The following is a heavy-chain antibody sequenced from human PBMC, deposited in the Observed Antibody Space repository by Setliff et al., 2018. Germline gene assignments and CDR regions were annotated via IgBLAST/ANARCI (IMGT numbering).Heavy chain of an antibody. D-gene: IGHD6-13*01. CDR3: ARISASSSHFDY. J-gene: IGHJ4*02. Sequence: GSGPTLVNPPQTLTLTCTFSGFSLNTSGMRVSWIRQPPGKALEWLARIDWDDDKFYSTSLKTRLTISKDTSKKQVVLTMTNMDPVDTATYYCARISASSSHFDYWGPGTLVTV. CDR2: IDWDDDK. V-gene: IGHV2-70*04. CDR1: GFSLNTSGMR.